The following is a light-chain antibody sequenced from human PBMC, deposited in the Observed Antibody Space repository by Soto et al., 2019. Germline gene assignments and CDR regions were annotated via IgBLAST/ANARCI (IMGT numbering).Light chain of an antibody. Sequence: DITMTQSPSSLSASVGDRVTIHCRASQSISSYLNWYQEKPGKAPKLLIYAASSLQSGVPSRFSGSGSGTDFTFTINSLQPEDIATYYCQQYDNLPLTFGGGTKVDIK. V-gene: IGKV1-33*01. CDR1: QSISSY. J-gene: IGKJ4*01. CDR2: AAS. CDR3: QQYDNLPLT.